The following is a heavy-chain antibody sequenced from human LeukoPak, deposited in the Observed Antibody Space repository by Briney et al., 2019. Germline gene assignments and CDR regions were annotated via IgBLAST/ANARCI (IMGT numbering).Heavy chain of an antibody. Sequence: GASLRLSCAASGFIFSNYAMSWVRQAPGKGLEWVSTIDYSGAYTYYADSVKGRITISRDNSKNTLYMQMNSLRAEDTAIYYCAKVPYSDYGSGRPPFMDVWGQGTTVAVS. D-gene: IGHD3-10*01. CDR1: GFIFSNYA. CDR2: IDYSGAYT. CDR3: AKVPYSDYGSGRPPFMDV. J-gene: IGHJ6*02. V-gene: IGHV3-23*01.